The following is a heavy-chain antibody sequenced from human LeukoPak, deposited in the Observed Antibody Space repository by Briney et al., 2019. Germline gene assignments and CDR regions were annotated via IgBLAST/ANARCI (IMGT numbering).Heavy chain of an antibody. CDR2: ISSSSSTI. CDR1: GFTFSSYS. Sequence: TGGSLRLSCAASGFTFSSYSMNWVRQAPGKGLEWVSYISSSSSTIYYADSVKGRFTISRDNAKNSLYLQMNSLRAEDTAVYYCARDHENYYGSGIPHYYYYGMDVWGQGTTVTVSS. CDR3: ARDHENYYGSGIPHYYYYGMDV. V-gene: IGHV3-48*04. J-gene: IGHJ6*02. D-gene: IGHD3-10*01.